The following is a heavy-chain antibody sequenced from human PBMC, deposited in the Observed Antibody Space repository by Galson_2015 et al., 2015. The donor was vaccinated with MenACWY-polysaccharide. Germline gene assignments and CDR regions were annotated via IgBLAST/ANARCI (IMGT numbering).Heavy chain of an antibody. J-gene: IGHJ4*02. CDR1: GFSLSTSGMC. CDR2: IDWDDDK. Sequence: PALVKPTQTLTLTCTFSGFSLSTSGMCVSWIRQPPGKALEWLALIDWDDDKYYSTSLKTRLTISKDTSKNQVVLTMTNMDPVDTATYYCARTTPVDTAMADLYGSGDYFDYGGQGTLVTVSS. CDR3: ARTTPVDTAMADLYGSGDYFDY. V-gene: IGHV2-70*01. D-gene: IGHD5-18*01.